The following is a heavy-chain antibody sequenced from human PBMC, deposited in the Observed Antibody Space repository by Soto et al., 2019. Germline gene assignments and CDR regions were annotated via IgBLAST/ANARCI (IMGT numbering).Heavy chain of an antibody. D-gene: IGHD3-10*01. CDR3: ARGKGKSWFGELSRSYYYGMDV. V-gene: IGHV1-46*01. CDR2: INPSGGST. Sequence: ASVKVSCKASGYTFTSYYMHWVRQAPGQGLEWMGIINPSGGSTSYAQKFQGRVTMTRDTSTSTVYMELSSLRSGDTAVYYCARGKGKSWFGELSRSYYYGMDVWGQGTTVTVSS. J-gene: IGHJ6*02. CDR1: GYTFTSYY.